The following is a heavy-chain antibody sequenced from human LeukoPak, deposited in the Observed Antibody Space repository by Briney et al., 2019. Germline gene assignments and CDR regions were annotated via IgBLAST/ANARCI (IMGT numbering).Heavy chain of an antibody. V-gene: IGHV3-53*01. Sequence: PGGSLRLSCAASGFTFSSYGMHWVRQAPGKGLEWVSVIYSGGSTYYADSVKGRFTISRDNSKNTLYLQMNSLRAEDTAVYYCARVRDSSGYYPPSDYWGQGTLVTVSS. CDR3: ARVRDSSGYYPPSDY. CDR2: IYSGGST. D-gene: IGHD3-22*01. J-gene: IGHJ4*02. CDR1: GFTFSSYG.